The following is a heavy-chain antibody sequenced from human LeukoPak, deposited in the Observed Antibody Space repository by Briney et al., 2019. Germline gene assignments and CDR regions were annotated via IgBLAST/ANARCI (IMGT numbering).Heavy chain of an antibody. Sequence: SETLSLTCAVYGGSFSGYHWTWIRQSPGKGLEWIGEINHSGSTNYNPSLKSRVTISVDTSKNQFSLKLSSVTAADTAVYYCASQHRYNWNFGDYWGQGTLVTVSS. V-gene: IGHV4-34*01. CDR2: INHSGST. J-gene: IGHJ4*02. CDR3: ASQHRYNWNFGDY. CDR1: GGSFSGYH. D-gene: IGHD1-7*01.